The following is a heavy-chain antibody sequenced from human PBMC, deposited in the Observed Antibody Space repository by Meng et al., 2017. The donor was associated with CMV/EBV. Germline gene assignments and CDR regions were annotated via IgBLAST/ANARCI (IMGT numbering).Heavy chain of an antibody. CDR3: ARDRRDEGPQYYDFWSGPPQDYYGMDV. CDR2: IIPIFGTA. D-gene: IGHD3-3*01. V-gene: IGHV1-69*05. J-gene: IGHJ6*02. CDR1: GGTFSSYA. Sequence: SVKVSCKASGGTFSSYAISWVRQAPGQGLEWMGGIIPIFGTANYAQKFQGRVTITTDESTSTAYMELSSLRSEDTAVYYCARDRRDEGPQYYDFWSGPPQDYYGMDVWGQGTTVTVSS.